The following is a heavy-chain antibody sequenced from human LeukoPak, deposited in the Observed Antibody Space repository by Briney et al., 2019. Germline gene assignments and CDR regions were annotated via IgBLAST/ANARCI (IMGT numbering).Heavy chain of an antibody. V-gene: IGHV4-4*02. Sequence: SGTLSLTCGVSGGSISNTNWWTWVRQPPGKGPEWIGEVNLQGSTNYNPSLKSRVAISVDKSENHISLKLTSVAAADTAVYYCAREGGPYRPLDYSGQGTLVTVAS. CDR2: VNLQGST. CDR1: GGSISNTNW. J-gene: IGHJ4*02. CDR3: AREGGPYRPLDY.